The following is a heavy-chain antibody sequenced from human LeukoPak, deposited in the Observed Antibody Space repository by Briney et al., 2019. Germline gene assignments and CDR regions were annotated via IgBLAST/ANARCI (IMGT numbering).Heavy chain of an antibody. V-gene: IGHV1-2*02. CDR3: ARASYGSGSYPNHFDY. D-gene: IGHD3-10*01. CDR2: INPNSGGT. Sequence: ASVKVSCKASGYTFTGYYMHWVRQAPGQGLEWMGWINPNSGGTNYGQKFQGRVTMTRDTSISTAYMELSRLRFDDTAVYYCARASYGSGSYPNHFDYWGQGTLVTVSS. J-gene: IGHJ4*02. CDR1: GYTFTGYY.